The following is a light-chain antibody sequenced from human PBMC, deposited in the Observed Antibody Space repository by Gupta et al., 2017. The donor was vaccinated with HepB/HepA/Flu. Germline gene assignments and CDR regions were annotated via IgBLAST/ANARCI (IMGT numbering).Light chain of an antibody. J-gene: IGLJ1*01. CDR1: SLRRYF. CDR2: GKN. Sequence: SSELTQDPAVSVALGQTVKITCQGDSLRRYFASWFQQKPGQAPVLVIYGKNNRPSGIPDRFSGSTSGATASMTITGAQEEDDADYYCNSRDSSGNHYVFGTGTKVTVL. V-gene: IGLV3-19*01. CDR3: NSRDSSGNHYV.